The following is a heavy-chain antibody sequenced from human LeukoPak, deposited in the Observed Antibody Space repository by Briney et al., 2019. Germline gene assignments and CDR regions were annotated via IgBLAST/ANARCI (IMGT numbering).Heavy chain of an antibody. J-gene: IGHJ4*02. D-gene: IGHD3-10*01. CDR3: ARGRFGELSSHFDY. V-gene: IGHV4-30-4*01. CDR2: IYYSGST. CDR1: GGSISSGDYF. Sequence: PSQTLSLTCTVSGGSISSGDYFWSWIRQPPGKGLEWIGYIYYSGSTYYNPSLKSRVTISVDTSKNQFSLKLSSVTAADTAVYYCARGRFGELSSHFDYWGQGTLVTVSS.